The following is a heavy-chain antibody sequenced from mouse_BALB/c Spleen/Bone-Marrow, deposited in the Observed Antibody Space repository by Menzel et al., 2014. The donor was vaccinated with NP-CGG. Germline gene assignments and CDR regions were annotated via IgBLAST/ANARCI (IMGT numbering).Heavy chain of an antibody. Sequence: ESGPGLVKPSQSLSLTCSVTGYSITSGYYWNWIRQFPGNKLEWMGYISYDGSNNYNPSLKDRISITRDTSKNQFSLKLNSVTTEDTATYYCARDGWLLRGYYAMDYWGQGTSVTVSS. J-gene: IGHJ4*01. CDR3: ARDGWLLRGYYAMDY. CDR2: ISYDGSN. D-gene: IGHD2-3*01. CDR1: GYSITSGYY. V-gene: IGHV3-6*02.